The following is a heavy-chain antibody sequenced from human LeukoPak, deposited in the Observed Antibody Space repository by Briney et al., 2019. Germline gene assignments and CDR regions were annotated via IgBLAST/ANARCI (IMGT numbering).Heavy chain of an antibody. CDR2: IHYSGST. CDR1: GGSISSYY. V-gene: IGHV4-59*08. D-gene: IGHD6-19*01. CDR3: ARRDSSGWNYFDY. Sequence: SETLSLTCTVSGGSISSYYWNWLRQSPGKGLEWIGYIHYSGSTNHNPSLNSRVTISVDTSKNQFPLKLTAVTAADTAVYYCARRDSSGWNYFDYWGQGTLVTVSS. J-gene: IGHJ4*02.